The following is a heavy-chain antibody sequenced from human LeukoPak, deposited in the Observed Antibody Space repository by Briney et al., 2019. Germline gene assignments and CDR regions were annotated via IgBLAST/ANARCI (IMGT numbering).Heavy chain of an antibody. Sequence: GGSLRLSCAASGFTFSSYEMNWVRQAPGKGLEWVSAISGSGGSTYYADSVKGRFTISRDNSKNTLYLQMNSLRGEDTAVYYCAKDLAGRYFDWLSRDYWGPGTLVTVSS. CDR3: AKDLAGRYFDWLSRDY. J-gene: IGHJ4*02. D-gene: IGHD3-9*01. CDR2: ISGSGGST. V-gene: IGHV3-23*01. CDR1: GFTFSSYE.